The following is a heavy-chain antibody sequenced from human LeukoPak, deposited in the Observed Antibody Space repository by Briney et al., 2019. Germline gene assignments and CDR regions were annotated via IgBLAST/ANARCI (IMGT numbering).Heavy chain of an antibody. D-gene: IGHD4-23*01. Sequence: GGSLRLSCAASGFIVSSYWMHWVRQAPGKGLVWVSRINSDGSSTHYADSVKGRFTISRDTAKNTLYLQMNSLRAEDTAVYYCARHLTYGGWNSWGQGTLVTVSS. J-gene: IGHJ4*02. CDR2: INSDGSST. CDR3: ARHLTYGGWNS. CDR1: GFIVSSYW. V-gene: IGHV3-74*01.